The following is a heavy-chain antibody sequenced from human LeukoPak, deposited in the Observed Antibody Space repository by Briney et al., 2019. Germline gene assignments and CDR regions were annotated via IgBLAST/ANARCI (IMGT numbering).Heavy chain of an antibody. D-gene: IGHD3-22*01. CDR2: ISYDGSNK. CDR3: ARDDYYDSSGYSLDY. Sequence: PGRSLRLSCAASGFTFSSYAMPWVRQAPGKGLEWVADISYDGSNKYYADSVKGRFTISRDNSKNTLYLQMNSLRAEDTAVYYCARDDYYDSSGYSLDYWGQGTLVTVSS. CDR1: GFTFSSYA. V-gene: IGHV3-30*04. J-gene: IGHJ4*02.